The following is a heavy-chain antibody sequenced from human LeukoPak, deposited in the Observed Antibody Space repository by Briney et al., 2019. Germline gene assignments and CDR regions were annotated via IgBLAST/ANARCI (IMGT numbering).Heavy chain of an antibody. V-gene: IGHV3-53*01. CDR3: ARGLRNTILGGDYY. CDR1: GFTVSRNF. Sequence: GGSLRLSCAASGFTVSRNFLTWVRQTPGKGLEWVSVIFSDGTTYYAGSVKGRFTISRDNAKNSLYLQMNSLRAEDTAVYYCARGLRNTILGGDYYWGQGTLVTVYS. J-gene: IGHJ4*02. D-gene: IGHD3-3*01. CDR2: IFSDGTT.